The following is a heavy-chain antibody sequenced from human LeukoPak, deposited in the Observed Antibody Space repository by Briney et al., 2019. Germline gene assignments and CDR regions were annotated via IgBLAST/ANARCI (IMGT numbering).Heavy chain of an antibody. CDR2: IYYSGST. V-gene: IGHV4-31*03. J-gene: IGHJ3*02. D-gene: IGHD5-12*01. CDR3: ARGGYDENAFDI. CDR1: GGSISSGGYY. Sequence: SETLSLTCTVSGGSISSGGYYWRWIRQHPGKGLEWIGYIYYSGSTYYNPSLKSRVTISVDTSKNQFSLKLSSVTAADTAVYYCARGGYDENAFDIWGQGTMVTVSS.